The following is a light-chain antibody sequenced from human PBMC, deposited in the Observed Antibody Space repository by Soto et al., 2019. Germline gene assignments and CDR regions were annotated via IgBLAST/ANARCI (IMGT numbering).Light chain of an antibody. CDR3: QKYFGVPWT. Sequence: EIIMTQSPATLSVSPGEGVTLSCRASQGIGDTLAWYQHKPGQTPRLLIYDTSARATGVPARFSGSRSGTEFTLTISSLQPEDVATYYCQKYFGVPWTIGQGTKVEI. CDR1: QGIGDT. CDR2: DTS. J-gene: IGKJ1*01. V-gene: IGKV3-15*01.